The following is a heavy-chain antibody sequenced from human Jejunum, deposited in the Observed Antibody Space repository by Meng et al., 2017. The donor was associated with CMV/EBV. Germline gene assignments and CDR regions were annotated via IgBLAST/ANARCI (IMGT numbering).Heavy chain of an antibody. D-gene: IGHD5-12*01. CDR2: IYSDGTT. V-gene: IGHV3-53*05. CDR3: GRDSGADMVATGDFDY. CDR1: FTVSMDY. Sequence: FTVSMDYMGWVRLAPGKGLEWVSGIYSDGTTYDADSVKGRFTLSRDSSKNTLYLQMNSLRAEDTAVYYCGRDSGADMVATGDFDYWGQGTLVTVSS. J-gene: IGHJ4*02.